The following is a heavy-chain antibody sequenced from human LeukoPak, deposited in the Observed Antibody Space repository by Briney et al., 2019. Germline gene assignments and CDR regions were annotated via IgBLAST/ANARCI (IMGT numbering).Heavy chain of an antibody. V-gene: IGHV3-23*01. J-gene: IGHJ6*02. CDR3: AKGNQKLAVAGSKMSNYYYYGMDV. D-gene: IGHD6-19*01. Sequence: HPGGSLRLSCAASGFTFSSYAMSWVRQAPGKGLEWVSAISGSGGSTYYADSVKGRFTISRDNSKNTLYLQMNSLRAEDTAVYYCAKGNQKLAVAGSKMSNYYYYGMDVWGQGTTVTVSS. CDR1: GFTFSSYA. CDR2: ISGSGGST.